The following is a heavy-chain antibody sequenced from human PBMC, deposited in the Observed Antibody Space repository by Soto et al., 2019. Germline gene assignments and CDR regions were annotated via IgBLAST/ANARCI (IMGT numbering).Heavy chain of an antibody. J-gene: IGHJ4*02. CDR1: GGSISSSSYY. CDR2: IYYSGST. Sequence: ETLSLTCTVSGGSISSSSYYWGWIRQPPGKGLEWIGSIYYSGSTYYNPSLKSRVTISVDTSKNQFSLKLSSVTAADTAVYYCARHPYMVRGVIINFDYWGQGTLVTVSS. CDR3: ARHPYMVRGVIINFDY. D-gene: IGHD3-10*01. V-gene: IGHV4-39*01.